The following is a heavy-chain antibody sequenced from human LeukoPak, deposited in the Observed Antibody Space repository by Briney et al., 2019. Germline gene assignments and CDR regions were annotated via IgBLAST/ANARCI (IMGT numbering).Heavy chain of an antibody. Sequence: GGSLRLSCAASGFTFSSYAMSWVCQAPGKGLEWVSFISGSGDSTYYADSVKGRFTISRDNSKNTLYLQMNSLGAEDTAVYFCAKAELILNYYRYFGMDVWGQGTTVTVSS. CDR2: ISGSGDST. V-gene: IGHV3-23*01. CDR3: AKAELILNYYRYFGMDV. D-gene: IGHD1-26*01. J-gene: IGHJ6*02. CDR1: GFTFSSYA.